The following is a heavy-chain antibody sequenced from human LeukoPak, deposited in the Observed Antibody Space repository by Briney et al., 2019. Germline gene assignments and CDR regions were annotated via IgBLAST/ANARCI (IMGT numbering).Heavy chain of an antibody. CDR1: GNSISSGDNY. CDR2: IYTSGST. D-gene: IGHD6-13*01. J-gene: IGHJ4*02. Sequence: SETLSLTCTVSGNSISSGDNYWSWIRQPAGKGLEWIGRIYTSGSTNYNPSLKSRLTISLDTSKDQFSLKLSSVTAADTAVYYCARHSSSWSPGPDYRGQGTLVTVSS. CDR3: ARHSSSWSPGPDY. V-gene: IGHV4-61*02.